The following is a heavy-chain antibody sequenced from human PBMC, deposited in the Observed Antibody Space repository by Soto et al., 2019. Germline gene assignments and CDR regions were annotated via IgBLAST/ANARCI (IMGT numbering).Heavy chain of an antibody. CDR2: ISAYNGNT. D-gene: IGHD3-10*01. CDR1: GYTFTSYG. Sequence: GASVKVSCKASGYTFTSYGISWVRQAPGQGLEWMGWISAYNGNTNYAQKLQGRVTMTTDTSTSTAYMELRSLRSDDTAVYYCARDGYYYGSGSYYIIDYCGQRTLVTVSS. V-gene: IGHV1-18*01. CDR3: ARDGYYYGSGSYYIIDY. J-gene: IGHJ4*02.